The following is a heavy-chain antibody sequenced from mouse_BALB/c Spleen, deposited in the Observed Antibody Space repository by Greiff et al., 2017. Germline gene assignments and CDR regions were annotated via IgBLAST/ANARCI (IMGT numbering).Heavy chain of an antibody. CDR1: GYTFSSYW. J-gene: IGHJ1*01. D-gene: IGHD2-10*02. CDR2: ILPGSGST. V-gene: IGHV1-9*01. CDR3: ARSEGYGNYWYFDV. Sequence: QVQLQQSGAELMKPGASVKISCKATGYTFSSYWIEWVKQRPGHGLEWIGEILPGSGSTNYNEKFKGKATFTADTSSNTAYMQLSSLTSEDSAVYYCARSEGYGNYWYFDVWGAGTTVTVSS.